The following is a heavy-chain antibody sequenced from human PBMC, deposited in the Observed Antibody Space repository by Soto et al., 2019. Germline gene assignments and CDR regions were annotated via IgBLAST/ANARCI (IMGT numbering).Heavy chain of an antibody. J-gene: IGHJ5*02. CDR1: GGSISTGGYY. CDR2: NYNNATT. V-gene: IGHV4-31*03. Sequence: QVQLQESGPGLVKPSQTLSLTCTVSGGSISTGGYYWSWIRQHPGKGLEWIGYNYNNATTHYNPSLKSRVTISVDTSKNQCSLMLSAVTFADTAVYYCARDPAPWGQGALVTVSS. CDR3: ARDPAP.